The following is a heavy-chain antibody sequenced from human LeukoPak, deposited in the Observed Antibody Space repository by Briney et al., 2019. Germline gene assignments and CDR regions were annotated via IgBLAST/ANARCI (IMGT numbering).Heavy chain of an antibody. CDR1: GYTFTSYY. Sequence: VASVKVSCKTSGYTFTSYYLHWVRQAPGQGLEWLGLINPRGGSTFYAQKLQGRLTMTRDTSTSTVYMELSSLRSEDTAVYYCARPSTGYSSGWFDYWGQGTLVTVSS. CDR3: ARPSTGYSSGWFDY. J-gene: IGHJ4*02. CDR2: INPRGGST. D-gene: IGHD6-19*01. V-gene: IGHV1-46*01.